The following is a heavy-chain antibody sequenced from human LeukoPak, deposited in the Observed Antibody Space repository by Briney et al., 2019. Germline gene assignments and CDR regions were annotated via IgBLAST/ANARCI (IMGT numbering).Heavy chain of an antibody. D-gene: IGHD2-8*01. V-gene: IGHV3-23*01. CDR2: ITGSGGNT. CDR1: AFTFSNYA. Sequence: GGSLRLSCAASAFTFSNYAMSWVRQAPGKGLEWVLDITGSGGNTHYADSVKVRFTISRDISKNTLYLQMTSLRAEDTAVYYCSKGIVPGAFDIWGQGTMVTVSS. CDR3: SKGIVPGAFDI. J-gene: IGHJ3*02.